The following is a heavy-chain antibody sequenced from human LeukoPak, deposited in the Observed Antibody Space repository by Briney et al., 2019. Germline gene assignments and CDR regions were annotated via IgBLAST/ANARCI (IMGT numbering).Heavy chain of an antibody. V-gene: IGHV3-21*01. CDR1: GFKFSGYS. D-gene: IGHD2-15*01. CDR2: ISSSSSYI. J-gene: IGHJ4*02. CDR3: ARDMEGHCSGGSCTAVDS. Sequence: GGSLRLSCEASGFKFSGYSMNWVRQAPGKGLEWVSSISSSSSYIYYADSVKGRFIISRVNAKNALYLQIDSLRAEDTAVYYCARDMEGHCSGGSCTAVDSWGPGTLVTVSS.